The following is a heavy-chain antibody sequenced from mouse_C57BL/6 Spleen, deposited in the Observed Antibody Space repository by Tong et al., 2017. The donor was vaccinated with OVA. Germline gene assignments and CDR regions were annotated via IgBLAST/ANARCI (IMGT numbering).Heavy chain of an antibody. CDR2: ISSGSSTI. J-gene: IGHJ1*03. CDR3: ARQGSPLYWYFDV. V-gene: IGHV5-17*03. CDR1: GFTFSDYG. Sequence: EVQLQESGGGLVKPGGSLKLSCAASGFTFSDYGMHWVRQAPEKGLEWVAYISSGSSTIYYADTVKGRFTISRDNAKKTLYLQMSSLRSEDTALYYCARQGSPLYWYFDVWGTGTTVTVSS. D-gene: IGHD1-1*01.